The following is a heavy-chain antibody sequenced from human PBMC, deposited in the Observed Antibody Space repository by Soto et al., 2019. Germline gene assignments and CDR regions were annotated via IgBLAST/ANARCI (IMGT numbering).Heavy chain of an antibody. D-gene: IGHD3-3*01. J-gene: IGHJ4*02. CDR2: ISHDEGNK. Sequence: QVLLVESGGGVFQPGGSLRLSCAASEFTFSTYPMHWVRQAPGKGLEWVAVISHDEGNKYYGDSMKGRFTISRDNSKNTLYLQMNSLRGDDTAVYYCARGASDFWGGYPEIHFFDSGAREPWSPSHQ. V-gene: IGHV3-30-3*01. CDR3: ARGASDFWGGYPEIHFFDS. CDR1: EFTFSTYP.